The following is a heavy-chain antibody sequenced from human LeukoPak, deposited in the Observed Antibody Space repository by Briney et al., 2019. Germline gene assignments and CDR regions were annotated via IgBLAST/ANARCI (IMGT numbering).Heavy chain of an antibody. CDR1: GFTFSSYG. J-gene: IGHJ4*02. V-gene: IGHV3-33*01. CDR2: IWYDGSNK. Sequence: PGRSLRLSCAASGFTFSSYGMHWVRQAPGKGLVWVAVIWYDGSNKYYADSVKGRFTISRDNSKNTLYLQMNSLRAEDTAVYYCARGIHYYDSSGYSHFDYWGQGTLVTVSS. D-gene: IGHD3-22*01. CDR3: ARGIHYYDSSGYSHFDY.